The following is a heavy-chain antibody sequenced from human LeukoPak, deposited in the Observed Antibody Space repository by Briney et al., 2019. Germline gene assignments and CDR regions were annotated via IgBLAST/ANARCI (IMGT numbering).Heavy chain of an antibody. Sequence: GGSLRLSCAASGFTFSTYAMSWVRQAPGKGLEWVSGISGNSENTYYADSVKGRFTISRDNSKNTLYLQMNSLRAEDTAVYYCAKGXRXEQXLVQGIYWCFDVWGRGTLVTVSS. CDR3: AKGXRXEQXLVQGIYWCFDV. D-gene: IGHD6-19*01. V-gene: IGHV3-23*01. J-gene: IGHJ2*01. CDR2: ISGNSENT. CDR1: GFTFSTYA.